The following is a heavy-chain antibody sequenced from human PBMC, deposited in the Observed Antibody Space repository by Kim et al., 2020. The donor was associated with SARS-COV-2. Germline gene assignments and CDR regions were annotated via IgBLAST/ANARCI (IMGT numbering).Heavy chain of an antibody. Sequence: ASVKVSCEASGYTFTGYYINWVRQAPGQGLEWMGRINPGSGGAEYAQRFEGRVTMTRDMSISTVYMEVSRLRSDDTAVYYCARVMANNQSKNSYFDPWGQGTLVTVSS. CDR1: GYTFTGYY. D-gene: IGHD5-18*01. V-gene: IGHV1-2*06. J-gene: IGHJ5*02. CDR2: INPGSGGA. CDR3: ARVMANNQSKNSYFDP.